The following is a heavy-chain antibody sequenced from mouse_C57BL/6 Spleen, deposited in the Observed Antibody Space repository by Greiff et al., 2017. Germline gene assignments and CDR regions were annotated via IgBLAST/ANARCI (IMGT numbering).Heavy chain of an antibody. Sequence: EVQLVESGGGLVKPGGSLKLSCAASGFTFSDYGMHWVRQAPEKGLEWVAYISSGSSTIYYADTVKGRFTISRDNAKNTLFLQMTSLRSEDTAMYYCAEITTVEEDAMDYWGQGTSVTVSS. D-gene: IGHD1-1*01. CDR2: ISSGSSTI. V-gene: IGHV5-17*01. J-gene: IGHJ4*01. CDR1: GFTFSDYG. CDR3: AEITTVEEDAMDY.